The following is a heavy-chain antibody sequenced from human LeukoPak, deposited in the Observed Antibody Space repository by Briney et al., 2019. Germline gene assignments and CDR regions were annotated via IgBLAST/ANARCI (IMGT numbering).Heavy chain of an antibody. D-gene: IGHD3-22*01. CDR2: INHSGST. V-gene: IGHV4-34*01. Sequence: SETLSLTCAVYGGSFSGYYWNWIRQPPGKGLDWIGEINHSGSTNYNPSLKSRVSISVDKSKNQFSLKLSSVTDADTAVYYCARGYYFYDSSGPVSAYWGQGTLVTVSS. CDR3: ARGYYFYDSSGPVSAY. J-gene: IGHJ4*02. CDR1: GGSFSGYY.